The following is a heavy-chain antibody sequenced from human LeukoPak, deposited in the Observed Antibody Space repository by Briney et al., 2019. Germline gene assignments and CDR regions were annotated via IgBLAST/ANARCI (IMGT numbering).Heavy chain of an antibody. CDR1: GFSVTSYV. V-gene: IGHV3-74*01. D-gene: IGHD2-2*01. J-gene: IGHJ4*02. CDR2: INHDGSDI. Sequence: GGSLRLSCAVSGFSVTSYVMHWVRQVPGEGVVWVSRINHDGSDITYADSAKGRSTISRDHAKNTLYLQVNSLRVDDTAVYYCVRDTNFKIDYWGQGTLVTVSS. CDR3: VRDTNFKIDY.